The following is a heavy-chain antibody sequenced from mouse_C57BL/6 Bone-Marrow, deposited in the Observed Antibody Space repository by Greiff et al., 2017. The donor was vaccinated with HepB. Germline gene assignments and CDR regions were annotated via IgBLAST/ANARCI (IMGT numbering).Heavy chain of an antibody. D-gene: IGHD2-1*01. Sequence: VQLQQPGAELVRPGSSVKLSCKASGYTFTSYWMDWVKQRPGQGLEWIGNIYPSDSETHYNQKFKDKATLTVDKSSSTAYMQLSSLTSEDSAVYDCARWGNYEMDYWGQGTAVTVSS. CDR2: IYPSDSET. V-gene: IGHV1-61*01. CDR3: ARWGNYEMDY. CDR1: GYTFTSYW. J-gene: IGHJ4*01.